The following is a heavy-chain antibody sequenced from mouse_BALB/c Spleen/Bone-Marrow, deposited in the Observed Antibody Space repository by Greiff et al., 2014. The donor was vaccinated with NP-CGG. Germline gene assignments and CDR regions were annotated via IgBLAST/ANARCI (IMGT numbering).Heavy chain of an antibody. CDR1: GYAFSSYW. J-gene: IGHJ3*01. CDR3: ARRYYRYSVAY. Sequence: VQLQQSGAELVRPGSSVKISCKASGYAFSSYWMNWVKQRPGQGLEWIGQIYPGDGDTNYNGKFKGKATLTADKSSSTAHVQLSSLTSEDSAVYFCARRYYRYSVAYWGQGTLVTVSA. D-gene: IGHD2-14*01. CDR2: IYPGDGDT. V-gene: IGHV1-80*01.